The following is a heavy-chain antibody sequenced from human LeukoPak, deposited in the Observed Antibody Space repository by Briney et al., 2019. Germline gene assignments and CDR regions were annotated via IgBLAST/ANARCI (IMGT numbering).Heavy chain of an antibody. Sequence: EGSLRLSCAASGFTFSSYSMNWVRQAPGKGLEWVSSISSSSSYIYYADSVKGRFTISRDNAKNSLYLQMNSLRAEDTALYYCARGSGSSWYFYFDYWGQGTLVTVSS. J-gene: IGHJ4*02. CDR3: ARGSGSSWYFYFDY. V-gene: IGHV3-21*04. D-gene: IGHD6-13*01. CDR2: ISSSSSYI. CDR1: GFTFSSYS.